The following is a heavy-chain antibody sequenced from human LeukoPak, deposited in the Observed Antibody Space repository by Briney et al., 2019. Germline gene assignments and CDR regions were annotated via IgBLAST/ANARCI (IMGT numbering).Heavy chain of an antibody. CDR3: ARGVSYYYDNSGHPGWYFDL. CDR1: GFTFNYYD. D-gene: IGHD3-22*01. J-gene: IGHJ2*01. Sequence: GGSLRLSCAVSGFTFNYYDMHWVRQAPGKRLEWVSAIRTTGDTHYPDSVKGRFAMTREDAKNSVHLQMNTLRAGDTAVYYCARGVSYYYDNSGHPGWYFDLWGRGTLVTVSS. CDR2: IRTTGDT. V-gene: IGHV3-13*01.